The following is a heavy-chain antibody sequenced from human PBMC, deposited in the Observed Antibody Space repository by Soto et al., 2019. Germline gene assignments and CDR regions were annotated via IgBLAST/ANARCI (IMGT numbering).Heavy chain of an antibody. Sequence: GGSLRLSCAASGFTFSNSAMHWVRQSPGKGLEWVALISYDGSNKYFAGSVKGRFTISRDNSKNTLYLQMDSLRAEDTAMYYCAKNSGYDHGDHCGYWGQGTLVTVSS. CDR3: AKNSGYDHGDHCGY. D-gene: IGHD5-12*01. V-gene: IGHV3-30*18. CDR1: GFTFSNSA. J-gene: IGHJ4*02. CDR2: ISYDGSNK.